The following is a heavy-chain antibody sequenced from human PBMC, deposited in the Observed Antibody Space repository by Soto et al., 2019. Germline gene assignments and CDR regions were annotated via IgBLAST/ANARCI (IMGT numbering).Heavy chain of an antibody. CDR3: AKDREGIVVVVAQT. D-gene: IGHD2-15*01. CDR1: GYTFTSYA. CDR2: ISGSGGST. J-gene: IGHJ5*02. Sequence: VPLVQSGAEVKKPGASVKVSCKASGYTFTSYAMSWVRQAPGKGLEWVSAISGSGGSTYYADSVKGRFTISRDNSKNTLYLQMNSLRAEDTAVYYCAKDREGIVVVVAQTWGQGTLVTVSS. V-gene: IGHV3-23*04.